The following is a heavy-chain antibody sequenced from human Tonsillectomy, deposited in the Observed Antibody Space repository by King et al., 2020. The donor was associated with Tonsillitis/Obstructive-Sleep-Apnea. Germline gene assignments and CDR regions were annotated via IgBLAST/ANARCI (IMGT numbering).Heavy chain of an antibody. CDR1: GGSFSGFY. V-gene: IGHV4-34*01. CDR3: ARESGWNGYRNFDY. D-gene: IGHD1-1*01. Sequence: VQLQQWGAGLLKPSQTLSLTCAVSGGSFSGFYWSWIRQPPGKGLEWIGEINHGGSTTYSPSLKNRVTISVDTSKNPFSLNLSSVTAADTAVYYCARESGWNGYRNFDYWGQGTLVTVSS. J-gene: IGHJ4*02. CDR2: INHGGST.